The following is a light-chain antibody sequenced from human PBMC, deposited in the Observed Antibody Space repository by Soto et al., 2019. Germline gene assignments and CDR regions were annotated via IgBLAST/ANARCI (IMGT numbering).Light chain of an antibody. V-gene: IGKV3-20*01. CDR2: DAS. J-gene: IGKJ5*01. Sequence: EIVLTQSPGTLSLSPGERATLSCRASQSVSSNYLAWYQQKPGQAPRLLIYDASSRATGIPDRFSGSGSGTDFSLTISRLEAEDLAVYYCQQYGTSPQTFGQGTRLEIK. CDR1: QSVSSNY. CDR3: QQYGTSPQT.